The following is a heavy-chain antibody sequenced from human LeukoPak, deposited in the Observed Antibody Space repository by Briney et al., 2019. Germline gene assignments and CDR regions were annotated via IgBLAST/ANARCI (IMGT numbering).Heavy chain of an antibody. CDR1: GFAFSRYS. Sequence: PGGSLRLSCAGSGFAFSRYSMNWFRQAPGKGLERVSSISSSSRHIFYADSVKGRFTISRDNAKNSLYLQMNSLRAGDTAVYYCARDAQWLVLEGYYYYMDVWGKGITVTVAS. D-gene: IGHD6-19*01. J-gene: IGHJ6*03. CDR2: ISSSSRHI. V-gene: IGHV3-21*06. CDR3: ARDAQWLVLEGYYYYMDV.